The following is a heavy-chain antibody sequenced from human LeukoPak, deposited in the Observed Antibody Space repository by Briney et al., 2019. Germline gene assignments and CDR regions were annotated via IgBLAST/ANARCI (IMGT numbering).Heavy chain of an antibody. J-gene: IGHJ4*02. CDR1: GGTFSSYA. Sequence: SVKVSCKASGGTFSSYAISWVRQAPGQGLEWMGGIIPIFGTANYAQKFQGRVTITADGSTSTAYMELSSLRSEDTAVYYCARDRGYYDSSGYYWDYWGQGTLVTVSS. CDR2: IIPIFGTA. CDR3: ARDRGYYDSSGYYWDY. V-gene: IGHV1-69*13. D-gene: IGHD3-22*01.